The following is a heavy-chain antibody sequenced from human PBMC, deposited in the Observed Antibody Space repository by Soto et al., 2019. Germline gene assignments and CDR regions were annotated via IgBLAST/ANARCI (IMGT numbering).Heavy chain of an antibody. CDR3: ARVGASSRRGSGGAVWFDP. V-gene: IGHV1-8*01. CDR2: MNPNSGNT. D-gene: IGHD3-10*01. J-gene: IGHJ5*02. Sequence: QVQLVQSGAEVKKPGASVKVSCKASGYTFTSYDINWVRQATGQGLEWMGWMNPNSGNTGYAQKFQGRVTRTRKTSISTAYMELSSLRSEDTAVYYCARVGASSRRGSGGAVWFDPWGQGTLVTVSS. CDR1: GYTFTSYD.